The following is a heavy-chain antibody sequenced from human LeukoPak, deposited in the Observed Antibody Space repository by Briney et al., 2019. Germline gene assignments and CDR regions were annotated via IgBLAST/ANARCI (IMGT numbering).Heavy chain of an antibody. CDR3: ARITMVRGVPDY. J-gene: IGHJ4*02. CDR2: ISAYNGNT. Sequence: EAPVKVSCKASGYTFTSYGISWVRQASGQGLEWMGWISAYNGNTNYAQKLQGRVTMTTDTSTSTAYMELRSLRSDDTAVYYCARITMVRGVPDYWGQGTLVTVSS. D-gene: IGHD3-10*01. CDR1: GYTFTSYG. V-gene: IGHV1-18*01.